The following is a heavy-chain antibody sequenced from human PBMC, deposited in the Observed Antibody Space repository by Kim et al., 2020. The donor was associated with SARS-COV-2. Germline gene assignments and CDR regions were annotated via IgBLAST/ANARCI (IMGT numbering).Heavy chain of an antibody. V-gene: IGHV3-23*01. D-gene: IGHD2-15*01. J-gene: IGHJ5*02. CDR3: AGLPA. Sequence: GGSLRLSCAASGFTFSTYAMSWVRQAPGEELEWVSAISGTGGTTYYAHSVKGRFTISRDNSKNTLYLQMDSLRVEDTAVYYCAGLPAWGQGTLVTVSS. CDR1: GFTFSTYA. CDR2: ISGTGGTT.